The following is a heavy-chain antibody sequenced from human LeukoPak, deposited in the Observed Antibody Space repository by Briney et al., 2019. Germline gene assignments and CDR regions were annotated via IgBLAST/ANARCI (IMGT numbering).Heavy chain of an antibody. CDR2: ISGSGGST. CDR3: AKVPARITIFGVARFDP. J-gene: IGHJ5*02. V-gene: IGHV3-23*01. Sequence: PGGSLRLSCAASGFTFSSYAMSWVRQAPGKGLEWVSAISGSGGSTYYADSVKGRFTISRDNSKNTLYLQMNSLGAEDTAVYYCAKVPARITIFGVARFDPWGQGTLVTVSS. D-gene: IGHD3-3*01. CDR1: GFTFSSYA.